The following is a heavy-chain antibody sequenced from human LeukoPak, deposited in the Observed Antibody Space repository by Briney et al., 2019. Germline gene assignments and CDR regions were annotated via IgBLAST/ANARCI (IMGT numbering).Heavy chain of an antibody. CDR1: GFTVGSNY. CDR2: IYSGGST. D-gene: IGHD5-18*01. CDR3: ARGNRYSYGRLYYFDY. Sequence: GGSLRLSCAASGFTVGSNYMSWVRQAPGKGLEWVSVIYSGGSTYYADSVKGRFTISRDNAEKSLSLEMNSLRDEDTAVYYCARGNRYSYGRLYYFDYWGQGTLVTVSS. J-gene: IGHJ4*02. V-gene: IGHV3-53*01.